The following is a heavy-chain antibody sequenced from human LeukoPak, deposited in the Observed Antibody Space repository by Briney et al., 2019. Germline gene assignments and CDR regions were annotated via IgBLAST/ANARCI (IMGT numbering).Heavy chain of an antibody. CDR1: GGSISTYY. CDR3: ARRTGEAVWFDP. Sequence: SETLSLTCTVSGGSISTYYWSWIRQPPGKGLEWIGYMYYSGSTNYNPSLKSRVTISIDTSKNQFSLKLSSVTAADTAVYYCARRTGEAVWFDPWGQGTLVTVSS. V-gene: IGHV4-59*08. J-gene: IGHJ5*02. CDR2: MYYSGST. D-gene: IGHD3-16*01.